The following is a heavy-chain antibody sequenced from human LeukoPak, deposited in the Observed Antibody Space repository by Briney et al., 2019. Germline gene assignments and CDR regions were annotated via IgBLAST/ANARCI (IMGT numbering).Heavy chain of an antibody. CDR2: INGDGSST. CDR3: ARDLVDGSLANWDY. D-gene: IGHD1-26*01. J-gene: IGHJ4*02. V-gene: IGHV3-74*01. Sequence: GGSLRLSCAASGFTFSNYWMHWVRQAPGKGLVWVSHINGDGSSTTYADSVKGRFTISRDNAKNTLYPQMNSLRAEDTAVYYCARDLVDGSLANWDYWGQGTLVTVS. CDR1: GFTFSNYW.